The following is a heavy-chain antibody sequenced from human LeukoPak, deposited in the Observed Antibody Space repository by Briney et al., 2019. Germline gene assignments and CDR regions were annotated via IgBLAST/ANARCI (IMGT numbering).Heavy chain of an antibody. CDR3: AKGFYDSGTYYASFFDS. J-gene: IGHJ4*02. V-gene: IGHV3-23*01. CDR2: ISGGGGGI. D-gene: IGHD3-10*01. Sequence: PGGSLRLSCAASGFTFTNYAMGWVRQAPGKGLEWVSAISGGGGGIYYADSVKGRFTISRDNSKNTLDLQMNSLRAEDTAVYYCAKGFYDSGTYYASFFDSWGQGIRVTVSS. CDR1: GFTFTNYA.